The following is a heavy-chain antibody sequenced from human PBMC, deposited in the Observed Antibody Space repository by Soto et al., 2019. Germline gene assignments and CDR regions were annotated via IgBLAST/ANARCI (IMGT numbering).Heavy chain of an antibody. D-gene: IGHD1-26*01. CDR1: GGSFSGYY. J-gene: IGHJ4*02. CDR3: ARGPLGVGATSFVDY. CDR2: TNHSGST. Sequence: PSETLSLTCAVYGGSFSGYYWSWIRQPPGQGLEWIGETNHSGSTNYNPSLKSRVTISVDTSKNQFSLKLSSVTAADTAVYYCARGPLGVGATSFVDYWGQGTLVTVSS. V-gene: IGHV4-34*01.